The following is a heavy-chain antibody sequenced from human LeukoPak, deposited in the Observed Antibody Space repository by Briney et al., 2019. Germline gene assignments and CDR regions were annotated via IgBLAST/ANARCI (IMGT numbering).Heavy chain of an antibody. CDR2: ISTSGST. D-gene: IGHD6-13*01. CDR1: DGPISSGSYY. J-gene: IGHJ4*02. V-gene: IGHV4-61*02. Sequence: SQTLSLTCTVSDGPISSGSYYWTWIRQPAGKGLEWIGRISTSGSTNYNPSLKSRVTISADTSKNQFSLKLNSVTAADPAVHYCARAAAGGLDSWGQGTLVTVSS. CDR3: ARAAAGGLDS.